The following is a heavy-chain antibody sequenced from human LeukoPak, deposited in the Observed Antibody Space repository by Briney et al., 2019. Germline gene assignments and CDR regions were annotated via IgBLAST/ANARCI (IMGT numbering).Heavy chain of an antibody. J-gene: IGHJ4*02. D-gene: IGHD6-6*01. CDR1: GFTFSSNY. Sequence: GGSLRLSCAASGFTFSSNYMSWVRQAPGKGLEWVSVIYSGGSTYYTDSVKGRFTISRDNSKNTLYLQMNSLRAEDTAVYYCARAGDSSSSGYYFDYWGQGTLVTVSS. V-gene: IGHV3-53*01. CDR3: ARAGDSSSSGYYFDY. CDR2: IYSGGST.